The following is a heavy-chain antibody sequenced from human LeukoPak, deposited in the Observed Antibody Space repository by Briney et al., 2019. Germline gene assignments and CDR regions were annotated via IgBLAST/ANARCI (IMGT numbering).Heavy chain of an antibody. V-gene: IGHV3-53*01. D-gene: IGHD3-10*01. J-gene: IGHJ4*02. CDR3: ARAPPNYYGSGSYFDY. CDR2: IYSGGST. Sequence: GGSLRLSCAGSGFTFSDHYMDWVRQAPGKGLEWVSVIYSGGSTYYADSVKGRFTISRDNSKNTLYLQMNSLRAEDTAVYYCARAPPNYYGSGSYFDYWGQGTLVTVSS. CDR1: GFTFSDHY.